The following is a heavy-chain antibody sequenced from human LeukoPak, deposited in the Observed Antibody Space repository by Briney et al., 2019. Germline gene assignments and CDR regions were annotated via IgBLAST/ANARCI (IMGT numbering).Heavy chain of an antibody. CDR2: IYYSGST. CDR3: ATSHAPILCLDY. V-gene: IGHV4-59*01. J-gene: IGHJ4*02. D-gene: IGHD3-10*02. Sequence: SETLSLACTVSGGSISSYYWSWIRQPPGKGLEWIGYIYYSGSTNYNPSLKSRVTISVDTSKNQFSLKLSSVTAADTAVYYCATSHAPILCLDYWGQGTLVTVSS. CDR1: GGSISSYY.